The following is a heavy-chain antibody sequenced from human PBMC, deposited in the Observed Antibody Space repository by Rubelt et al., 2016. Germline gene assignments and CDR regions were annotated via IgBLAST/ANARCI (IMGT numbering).Heavy chain of an antibody. D-gene: IGHD1-26*01. Sequence: QVQLQESGPGLVKPSETLSLTCTVSGYSISSGYYWGWIRQPPGKGLEWIGSIYHSGSTYYNPSLESRVTRSVDTSKNQFSLKLSSVTAADTAVYYCASVWSSGRYFDCWGQGTLVTVSS. CDR3: ASVWSSGRYFDC. CDR1: GYSISSGYY. J-gene: IGHJ4*02. CDR2: IYHSGST. V-gene: IGHV4-38-2*02.